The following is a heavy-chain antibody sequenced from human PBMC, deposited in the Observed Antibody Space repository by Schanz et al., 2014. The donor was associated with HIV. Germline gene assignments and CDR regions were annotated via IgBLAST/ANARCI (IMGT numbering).Heavy chain of an antibody. CDR1: GFTFDDYA. CDR2: ISWNSGSI. J-gene: IGHJ4*02. V-gene: IGHV3-9*01. CDR3: AKTIIPTDWAPYTYSFDY. D-gene: IGHD3-16*01. Sequence: EVQLLEFGGGSVRPGESLRLSCAASGFTFDDYAMHWVRQAPGKGLEWVSCISWNSGSIGYADSVKGRFTISRDNAKNSLYLQMNSLRAEDTAVYYCAKTIIPTDWAPYTYSFDYWGQGTLVTVSS.